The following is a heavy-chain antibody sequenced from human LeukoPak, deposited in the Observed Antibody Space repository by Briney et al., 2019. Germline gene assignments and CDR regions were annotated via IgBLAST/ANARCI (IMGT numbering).Heavy chain of an antibody. Sequence: SVKVSCKASGGTFSSYAISWVRQAPGQGLEWMGGIIPIFGTANYAQKFQGRVTITADKSTSTAYMELSSLRSEDAAVYYCARGATDIVVVVAATDAFDIWGQGTMVTVSS. V-gene: IGHV1-69*06. CDR1: GGTFSSYA. CDR2: IIPIFGTA. CDR3: ARGATDIVVVVAATDAFDI. D-gene: IGHD2-15*01. J-gene: IGHJ3*02.